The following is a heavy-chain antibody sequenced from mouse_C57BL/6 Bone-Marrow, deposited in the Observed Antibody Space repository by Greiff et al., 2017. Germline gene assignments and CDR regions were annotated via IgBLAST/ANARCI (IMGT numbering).Heavy chain of an antibody. D-gene: IGHD2-3*01. Sequence: EVKVVESGGGLVKPGGSLKLSCAASGFTFSDYGMHWVRQAPEKGLEWVAYISSGSSTIYYADTVKGRLTISRDNAKNTLFLQMTSLRSEDTAMYDCARLYDGYGGFAYWGQGTLVTVSA. CDR2: ISSGSSTI. CDR1: GFTFSDYG. CDR3: ARLYDGYGGFAY. J-gene: IGHJ3*01. V-gene: IGHV5-17*01.